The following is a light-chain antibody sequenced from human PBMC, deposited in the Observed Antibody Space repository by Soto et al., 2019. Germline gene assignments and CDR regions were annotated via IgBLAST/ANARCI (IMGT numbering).Light chain of an antibody. J-gene: IGKJ4*01. CDR2: KAS. Sequence: DIQMTQSPSTLSASIGDTVTITCRASHNIDTWLAWFQQKPGKAPNLLIYKASTLEAGVPSRFSGSASGTEFTPTISSLQPDDFATYYCQQHADYPITFGGGTKVDIK. CDR3: QQHADYPIT. V-gene: IGKV1-5*03. CDR1: HNIDTW.